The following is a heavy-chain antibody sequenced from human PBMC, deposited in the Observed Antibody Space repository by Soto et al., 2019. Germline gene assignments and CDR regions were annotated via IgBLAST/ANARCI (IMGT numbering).Heavy chain of an antibody. Sequence: SETLSLTCTVSGGSISSGGYYWSWIRQHPGKGLEWIGYIYYSGSTYYNPSLKSRVTISVDTSKNQFSLNLSSVTAADTAIYYCGRGLMNFDYWGQGALVTVSS. V-gene: IGHV4-31*03. J-gene: IGHJ4*02. D-gene: IGHD3-16*01. CDR3: GRGLMNFDY. CDR2: IYYSGST. CDR1: GGSISSGGYY.